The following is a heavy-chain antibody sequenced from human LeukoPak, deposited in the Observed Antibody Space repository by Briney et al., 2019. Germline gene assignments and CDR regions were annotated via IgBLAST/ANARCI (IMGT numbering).Heavy chain of an antibody. CDR3: AKDLLGITTGRYVYFDS. J-gene: IGHJ4*02. V-gene: IGHV3-23*01. CDR1: GFTFRSHA. Sequence: GGSLRLSCVGSGFTFRSHAMSWVRQAPEKGLEFVSGIYENGGTTYYADSVKGRFSISRDNSKNALYLQMDSLRGEDTAVYYCAKDLLGITTGRYVYFDSWGQGALVTISS. D-gene: IGHD2-8*02. CDR2: IYENGGTT.